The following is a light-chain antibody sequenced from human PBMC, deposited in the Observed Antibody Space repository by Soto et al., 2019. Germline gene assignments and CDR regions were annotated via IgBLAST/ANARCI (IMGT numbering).Light chain of an antibody. CDR2: STN. CDR1: ISNIGTNT. V-gene: IGLV1-44*01. CDR3: ASWDDSLSGRV. Sequence: QSVLTQPPSASGTPGQRVTISCSGSISNIGTNTVNWYQQLPGTAPKLLIYSTNQRPSGVPDRFSGSKSGTSVSLAISGLQSEDEADYYCASWDDSLSGRVFGGGTKLTVL. J-gene: IGLJ2*01.